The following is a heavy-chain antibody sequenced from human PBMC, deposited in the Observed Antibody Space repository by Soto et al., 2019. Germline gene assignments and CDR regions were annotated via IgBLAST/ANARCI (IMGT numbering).Heavy chain of an antibody. D-gene: IGHD2-2*02. V-gene: IGHV4-34*01. CDR1: GGSFSGYY. J-gene: IGHJ6*02. Sequence: QVQLQQWGAGLLKPSETLSLTCAVYGGSFSGYYWSWIRQPPGKGLEWIGEINHSGSTNYNPSLKSRVTISVDTSKNQFSLKLSSVTAADTAVYYCARWGTYCSSTSCYRAYYYGMDVWGQGTTVTVSS. CDR2: INHSGST. CDR3: ARWGTYCSSTSCYRAYYYGMDV.